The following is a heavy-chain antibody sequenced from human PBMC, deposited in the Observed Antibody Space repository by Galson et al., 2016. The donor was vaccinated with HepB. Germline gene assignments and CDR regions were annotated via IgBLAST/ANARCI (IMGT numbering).Heavy chain of an antibody. V-gene: IGHV3-15*01. Sequence: SLRLSCAASGFTFSNAWMSWVRQAPGKGLEWIGRIKSKTDGGTTDYTAPVKGRFTISRDDSKNTLYLLMDRLKTEDTGVYFCTTTPLVELVWYFALWGRGTLVTVSS. CDR1: GFTFSNAW. CDR2: IKSKTDGGTT. J-gene: IGHJ2*01. CDR3: TTTPLVELVWYFAL. D-gene: IGHD6-6*01.